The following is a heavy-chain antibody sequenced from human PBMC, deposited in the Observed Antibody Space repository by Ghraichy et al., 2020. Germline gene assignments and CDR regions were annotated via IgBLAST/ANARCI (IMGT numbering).Heavy chain of an antibody. V-gene: IGHV1-2*02. J-gene: IGHJ4*02. Sequence: ASVKVSCKASGYTFTDYYMHWVRQAPGQGLEWMGWINPHTGGTNYAQKFQGRVTMTRDTSISTAYMELSRLRSDDTAVYYCARVGSSSLFGAWGFDYWGQGALVTVSS. D-gene: IGHD2-15*01. CDR3: ARVGSSSLFGAWGFDY. CDR1: GYTFTDYY. CDR2: INPHTGGT.